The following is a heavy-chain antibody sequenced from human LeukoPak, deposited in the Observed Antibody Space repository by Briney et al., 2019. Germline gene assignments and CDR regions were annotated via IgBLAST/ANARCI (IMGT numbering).Heavy chain of an antibody. V-gene: IGHV3-30*01. CDR3: ARTVVSAARPTYYYYYYYMDV. CDR1: GFTFSSYA. J-gene: IGHJ6*03. Sequence: GGSLRLSCAASGFTFSSYAMHWVRQAPGKGLEWVAVISYDGSNKYYADSVKGRFTISRDNSKNTQYLQMNSLRAEDTAVYYCARTVVSAARPTYYYYYYYMDVWGKGTTVTVSS. CDR2: ISYDGSNK. D-gene: IGHD6-6*01.